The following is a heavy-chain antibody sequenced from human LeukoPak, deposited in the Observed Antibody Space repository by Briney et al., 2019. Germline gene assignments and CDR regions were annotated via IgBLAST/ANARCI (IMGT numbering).Heavy chain of an antibody. J-gene: IGHJ4*02. Sequence: PGGSLRLSCAASGFTFSSYGMHWVRQAPGKGLEWVAVISYDGSNKYYADSVKGRFTISRDNSKNTLYLQMNSLRAEDTAVYYCAKSAARKKIAAAGTADYWGQGTLVTVSS. CDR2: ISYDGSNK. CDR1: GFTFSSYG. V-gene: IGHV3-30*18. CDR3: AKSAARKKIAAAGTADY. D-gene: IGHD6-13*01.